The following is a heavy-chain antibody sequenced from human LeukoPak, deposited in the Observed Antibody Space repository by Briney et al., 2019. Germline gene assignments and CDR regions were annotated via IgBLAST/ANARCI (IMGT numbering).Heavy chain of an antibody. CDR3: ARDGPYSSSATHPP. D-gene: IGHD6-6*01. V-gene: IGHV3-7*03. CDR1: GFTFSSYW. Sequence: GGSLRLSCAASGFTFSSYWMNWARQAPGKGLEWVASINHNGNVNYYVDSVKGRFTISGDNAKNSLYLQMDSLRAEDTAVYHCARDGPYSSSATHPPWGQGTLVTVSS. J-gene: IGHJ5*02. CDR2: INHNGNVN.